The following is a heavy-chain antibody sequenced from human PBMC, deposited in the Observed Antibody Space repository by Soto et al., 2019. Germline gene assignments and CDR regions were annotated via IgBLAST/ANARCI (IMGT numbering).Heavy chain of an antibody. Sequence: PGGSLRLSCAASGFTYSAYYMSWIRHGPVTDLQWLSSISSTSSYINYPDTVNGGFTTARDNAKISLYLQMNSLRAEDMAVYYCARDLAVAGLDAFDIWGQGTMVT. D-gene: IGHD6-19*01. CDR2: ISSTSSYI. CDR3: ARDLAVAGLDAFDI. V-gene: IGHV3-11*06. J-gene: IGHJ3*02. CDR1: GFTYSAYY.